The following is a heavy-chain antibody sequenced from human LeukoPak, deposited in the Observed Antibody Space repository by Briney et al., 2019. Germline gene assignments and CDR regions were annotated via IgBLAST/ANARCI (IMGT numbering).Heavy chain of an antibody. CDR3: AKDRKYDSSGNYFDY. V-gene: IGHV3-23*01. J-gene: IGHJ4*02. D-gene: IGHD3-22*01. Sequence: GGSLRLSCAASGFTFSSYSMNWVRQAPGKGLEWVSAISGSGGSTYYADSVKGRFTISRDNSKNTLYLQMNSLRAEDTAVYYCAKDRKYDSSGNYFDYWGQGTLVTVSS. CDR1: GFTFSSYS. CDR2: ISGSGGST.